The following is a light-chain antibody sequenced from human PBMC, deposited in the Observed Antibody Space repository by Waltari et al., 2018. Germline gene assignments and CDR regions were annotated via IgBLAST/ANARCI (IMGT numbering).Light chain of an antibody. V-gene: IGLV3-21*04. J-gene: IGLJ1*01. CDR3: QVWDSSSDHRGYV. CDR1: NIGSKS. Sequence: SYVLTQPPSVSVAPGKTARITCGGNNIGSKSEHWYQQKPGQAPVLVTYYDSDRPSGIPERFSGSNSGNTATLTISRVEAGDEADYYCQVWDSSSDHRGYVFGTGTKVTVL. CDR2: YDS.